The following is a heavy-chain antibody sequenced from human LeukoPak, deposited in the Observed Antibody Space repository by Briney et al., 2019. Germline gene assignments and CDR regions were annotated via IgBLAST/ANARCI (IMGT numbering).Heavy chain of an antibody. Sequence: ASVKVSCKASGGTFSSYAISWVRQAPGQGLEWMGGIIPIFGTANYAQKFQGSVTITADESTSTAYMELSSLRSEDTAVYYCARGRGGYYIWDAFDIWGQGTMVTVSS. CDR1: GGTFSSYA. CDR3: ARGRGGYYIWDAFDI. D-gene: IGHD3-3*01. V-gene: IGHV1-69*13. CDR2: IIPIFGTA. J-gene: IGHJ3*02.